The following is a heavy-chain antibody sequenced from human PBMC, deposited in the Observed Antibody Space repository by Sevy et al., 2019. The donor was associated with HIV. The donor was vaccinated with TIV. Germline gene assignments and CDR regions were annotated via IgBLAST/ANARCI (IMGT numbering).Heavy chain of an antibody. CDR3: ARGGGTTGYYDSSGPPKGY. J-gene: IGHJ4*02. D-gene: IGHD3-22*01. CDR2: ISYDGSNK. Sequence: GGSLRLSCAASGFTFSSYAMHWVRQAPGKGLEWVAVISYDGSNKYYADSVKGRFTISRDNSKNTLYLQMNSLRAEDTAGYYGARGGGTTGYYDSSGPPKGYWGQGTLVTVSS. CDR1: GFTFSSYA. V-gene: IGHV3-30-3*01.